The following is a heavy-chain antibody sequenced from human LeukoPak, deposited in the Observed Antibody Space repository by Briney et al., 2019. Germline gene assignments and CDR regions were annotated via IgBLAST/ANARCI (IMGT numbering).Heavy chain of an antibody. J-gene: IGHJ5*02. Sequence: SETLSLTCAVYGGSFSGYYWSWIRQPPGKGLEWIGEINHSGSTNYNPSLKSRVTISVDTSKNQFSLKLSSVTAADTAVYYCARNLRKLGRGWFDPWGQGTLVTVSS. CDR2: INHSGST. V-gene: IGHV4-34*01. CDR3: ARNLRKLGRGWFDP. D-gene: IGHD6-6*01. CDR1: GGSFSGYY.